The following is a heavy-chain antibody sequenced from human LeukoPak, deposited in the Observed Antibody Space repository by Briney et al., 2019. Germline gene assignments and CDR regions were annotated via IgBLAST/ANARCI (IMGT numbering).Heavy chain of an antibody. J-gene: IGHJ4*02. CDR3: ARRAYSGFDW. V-gene: IGHV4-39*01. D-gene: IGHD1-26*01. Sequence: PSETLSLTCIVSGGSFRSASGSDYYWGWVRQPPGKGLEWIGNIFYSGGTYCNPSLQSRVAISADTSKNQFYLKLSSVTAADTAVYYCARRAYSGFDWWGQGTLVTVSS. CDR2: IFYSGGT. CDR1: GGSFRSASGSDYY.